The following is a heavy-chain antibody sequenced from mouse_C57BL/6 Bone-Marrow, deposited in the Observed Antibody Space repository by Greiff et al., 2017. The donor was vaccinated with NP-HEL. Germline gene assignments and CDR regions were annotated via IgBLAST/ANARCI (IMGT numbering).Heavy chain of an antibody. J-gene: IGHJ3*01. CDR3: ARANWDGAY. D-gene: IGHD4-1*01. V-gene: IGHV5-6*02. CDR1: GFTFSSYG. CDR2: ISSGGSYT. Sequence: DVKLVESGGDLVKPGGSLKLSCAASGFTFSSYGMSWVRQTPDKRLEWVATISSGGSYTYYPDSVKGRFTISRDNAKNTLYLQMSSLKSEDTAMYYCARANWDGAYWGQGTLVTVSA.